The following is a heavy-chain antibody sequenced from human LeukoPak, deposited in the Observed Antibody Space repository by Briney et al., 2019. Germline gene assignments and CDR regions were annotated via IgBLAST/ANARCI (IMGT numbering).Heavy chain of an antibody. CDR3: ARRYCSSTSCYISYYYYYMDV. D-gene: IGHD2-2*02. J-gene: IGHJ6*03. CDR1: GGSFSGYY. CDR2: INHSGST. V-gene: IGHV4-34*01. Sequence: SETLSLTCAVYGGSFSGYYWSWIRQPPGKGLEWRGEINHSGSTNYNPSLKRRVTISVDTSKNQFSLKLSSATAADTAVYYCARRYCSSTSCYISYYYYYMDVWGKGTTVTVS.